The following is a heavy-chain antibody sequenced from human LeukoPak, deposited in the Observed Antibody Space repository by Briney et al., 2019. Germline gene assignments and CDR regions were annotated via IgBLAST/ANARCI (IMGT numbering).Heavy chain of an antibody. CDR3: ARGALLWFGELLSMYYFDY. CDR1: GYTFTSYG. CDR2: ISAYNGNT. J-gene: IGHJ4*02. V-gene: IGHV1-18*01. D-gene: IGHD3-10*01. Sequence: ASVKVSCKASGYTFTSYGISWVRQAPGQGLEWMGWISAYNGNTNYAQKLQGRVTMTTDTSTSTAYMELRSLRSDDTAVYYCARGALLWFGELLSMYYFDYWGQGTLVTVSS.